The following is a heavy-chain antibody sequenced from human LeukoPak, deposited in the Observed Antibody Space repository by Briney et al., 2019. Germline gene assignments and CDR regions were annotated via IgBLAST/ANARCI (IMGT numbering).Heavy chain of an antibody. D-gene: IGHD3-16*01. V-gene: IGHV3-33*01. Sequence: PSGGSLRLSCAASGFTFSRHGMHWVRQAPGKGLEWVAVIWYDGSNKYYADSVKGRFTISRDNSKNTLYLQMISLRAEDTAVYYCARNWGYHDFWGQGTLVTVSS. CDR3: ARNWGYHDF. J-gene: IGHJ4*02. CDR1: GFTFSRHG. CDR2: IWYDGSNK.